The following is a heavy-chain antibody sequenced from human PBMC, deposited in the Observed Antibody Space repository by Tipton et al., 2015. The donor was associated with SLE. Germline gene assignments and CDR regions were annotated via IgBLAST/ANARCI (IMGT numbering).Heavy chain of an antibody. V-gene: IGHV4-30-2*01. CDR2: IYHSGST. D-gene: IGHD3-10*01. J-gene: IGHJ4*02. CDR3: ARVGSGVDY. Sequence: LRLSCAVSGGSISSGGYSWSWIRQPPGKGLEWIGYIYHSGSTYYNPSLKSRVTISVDTSKNQFSLKLSSVTAADTAVYYCARVGSGVDYWGQGTLVTVSS. CDR1: GGSISSGGYS.